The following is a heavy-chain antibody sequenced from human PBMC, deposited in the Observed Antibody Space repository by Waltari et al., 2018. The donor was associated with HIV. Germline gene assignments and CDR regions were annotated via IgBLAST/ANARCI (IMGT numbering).Heavy chain of an antibody. D-gene: IGHD2-2*01. CDR3: ARVATTETSQFYGMDV. J-gene: IGHJ6*02. Sequence: VQLVQSGTEVKKPGASVKVSCKASAYTFTGFGTIWVRQAPGQGLEWMGWVNTYNGNTNYAQKFQGRVSMTTDTSTSTAYMELRSLRSDDTAIYFCARVATTETSQFYGMDVWGQGTTVTVSS. V-gene: IGHV1-18*01. CDR2: VNTYNGNT. CDR1: AYTFTGFG.